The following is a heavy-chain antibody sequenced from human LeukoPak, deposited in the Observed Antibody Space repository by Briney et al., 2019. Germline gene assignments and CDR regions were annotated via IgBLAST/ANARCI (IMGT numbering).Heavy chain of an antibody. CDR3: ARESRTVQMATSMHGHWFDP. Sequence: SETLSLTCTVSGASISDNFYWSWIRQSAGKGLEWTGRIYASGITTYSSSLKSRLTISVDTSKNQFSLRLTSVTAADTAVYYCARESRTVQMATSMHGHWFDPWGQGTLVTVSS. D-gene: IGHD5-24*01. CDR1: GASISDNFY. V-gene: IGHV4-61*02. CDR2: IYASGIT. J-gene: IGHJ5*02.